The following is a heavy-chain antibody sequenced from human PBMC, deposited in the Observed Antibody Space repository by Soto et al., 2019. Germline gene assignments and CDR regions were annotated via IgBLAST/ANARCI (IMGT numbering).Heavy chain of an antibody. Sequence: SETLSLTCTVSGGSISSGGYYWSWIRQHPGKGLEWIGYIYYSGSTYYNPSLKSRVTISVDTSKNQFSLKLSSVTAADTAVYFCASSGGGITMVRGGNPFIDYWGQGTLVTVSS. CDR1: GGSISSGGYY. D-gene: IGHD3-10*01. CDR3: ASSGGGITMVRGGNPFIDY. CDR2: IYYSGST. V-gene: IGHV4-31*03. J-gene: IGHJ4*02.